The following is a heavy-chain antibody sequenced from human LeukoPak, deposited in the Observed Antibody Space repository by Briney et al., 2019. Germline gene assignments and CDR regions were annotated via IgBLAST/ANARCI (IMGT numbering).Heavy chain of an antibody. CDR1: GGSFTSYG. CDR2: ISGCNGNT. Sequence: ASVKGSCNASGGSFTSYGISWGRQAPGQGGEGRVWISGCNGNTNYAQKVQGRVTMTTDTSTSTAYMELRSLRDDDTALHYRARARYCSSPSCYRPEDDAFDIWGQGTMVTVSS. J-gene: IGHJ3*02. CDR3: ARARYCSSPSCYRPEDDAFDI. V-gene: IGHV1-18*01. D-gene: IGHD2-2*01.